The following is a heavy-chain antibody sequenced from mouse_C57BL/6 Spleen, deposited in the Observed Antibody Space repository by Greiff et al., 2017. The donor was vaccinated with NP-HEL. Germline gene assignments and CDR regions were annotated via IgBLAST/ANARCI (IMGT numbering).Heavy chain of an antibody. Sequence: EVKLVESGPGLVKPSQSLSLTCSVTGYSITSGYYWNWIRQFPGNKLEWMGYISYDGSNNYNPSLKNRISITRDTSKNQFFLKLNSVTTEDTATYYCARGYDYDGWFAYWGQGTLVTVSA. J-gene: IGHJ3*01. CDR1: GYSITSGYY. V-gene: IGHV3-6*01. D-gene: IGHD2-4*01. CDR2: ISYDGSN. CDR3: ARGYDYDGWFAY.